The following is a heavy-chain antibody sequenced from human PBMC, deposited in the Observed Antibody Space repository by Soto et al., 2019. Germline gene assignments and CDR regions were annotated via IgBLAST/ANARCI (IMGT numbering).Heavy chain of an antibody. CDR1: GFTFSSYS. Sequence: GGSLRLSCAASGFTFSSYSMNWVRQAPGKGLEWVSYISSSSSTIYYADSVKGRFTISRDNAKNSLYLQMNSLRDEDTAVYYCASSGANDSYYYYGMDVWGQGTTVTVSS. V-gene: IGHV3-48*02. J-gene: IGHJ6*02. D-gene: IGHD1-26*01. CDR2: ISSSSSTI. CDR3: ASSGANDSYYYYGMDV.